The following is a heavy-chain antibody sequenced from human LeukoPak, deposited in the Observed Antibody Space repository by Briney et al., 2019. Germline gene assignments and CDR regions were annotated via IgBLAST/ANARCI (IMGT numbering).Heavy chain of an antibody. J-gene: IGHJ4*02. CDR1: GGSISGYY. D-gene: IGHD6-13*01. V-gene: IGHV4-4*07. Sequence: SETLSLTCTVSGGSISGYYWSWIRQPAGKGLEWIGRIYTSGSTNYNPSLKSRVTISVDTSKNQFSLKLSSVTAADTALYYCARDPINIPTAGTGFDYWGQGTLVTVSS. CDR3: ARDPINIPTAGTGFDY. CDR2: IYTSGST.